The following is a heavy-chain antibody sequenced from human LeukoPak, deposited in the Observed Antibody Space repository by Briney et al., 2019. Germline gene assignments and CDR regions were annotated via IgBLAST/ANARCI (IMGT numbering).Heavy chain of an antibody. J-gene: IGHJ6*02. D-gene: IGHD2-2*01. V-gene: IGHV4-34*01. Sequence: SETLSLTCAVYGGSFSGYYWSWIRQPPGKGLEWIGEINHSGSTNYHPSLKSRVTISVDTSKNQFTLKLSSVTAADTAVYYCGTNAFPRYYYYYGMDVWGQGTTGTVSS. CDR1: GGSFSGYY. CDR2: INHSGST. CDR3: GTNAFPRYYYYYGMDV.